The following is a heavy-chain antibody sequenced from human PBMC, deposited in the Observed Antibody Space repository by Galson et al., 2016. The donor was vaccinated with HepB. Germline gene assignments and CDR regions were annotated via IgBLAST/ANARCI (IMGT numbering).Heavy chain of an antibody. CDR2: IWHDGSKT. CDR1: GFNFRACG. V-gene: IGHV3-33*06. CDR3: AKERGFYASRSFASYDF. Sequence: SLRLSCAASGFNFRACGMHWLRQAPGRGLEWVALIWHDGSKTYYADSVRGRFTISRDNSKNIVFLQMNSLRAEDTAIYYCAKERGFYASRSFASYDFWGQGTLVTVSS. D-gene: IGHD3-10*01. J-gene: IGHJ4*02.